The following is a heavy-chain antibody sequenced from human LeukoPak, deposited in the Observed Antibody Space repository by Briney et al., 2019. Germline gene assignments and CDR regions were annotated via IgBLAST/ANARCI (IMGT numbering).Heavy chain of an antibody. CDR1: GFTVSSNY. D-gene: IGHD5-24*01. Sequence: GGSLRLSCAASGFTVSSNYMSWVRQAPGKGLEWVSVIYSGGSTYYADSVKGGFTISRDNSKNTLYHQMNRLRAEDTAVYYCAREWGMTTIPYFDYWGEGTLVTVSS. CDR3: AREWGMTTIPYFDY. V-gene: IGHV3-53*01. J-gene: IGHJ4*02. CDR2: IYSGGST.